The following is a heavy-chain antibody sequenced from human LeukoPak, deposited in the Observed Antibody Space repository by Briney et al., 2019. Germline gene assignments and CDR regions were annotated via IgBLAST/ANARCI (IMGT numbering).Heavy chain of an antibody. Sequence: GGSLRLSCAASGFTFSSYAMSWVRQAPGKGLEWVSAISGSGGSTYYADSVKGRFTISRDNAKNSLYLQMNSLRAEDTALYHCARDHGFYYYGMDVWGQGTTVTVSS. CDR2: ISGSGGST. CDR3: ARDHGFYYYGMDV. D-gene: IGHD3-10*01. V-gene: IGHV3-23*01. J-gene: IGHJ6*02. CDR1: GFTFSSYA.